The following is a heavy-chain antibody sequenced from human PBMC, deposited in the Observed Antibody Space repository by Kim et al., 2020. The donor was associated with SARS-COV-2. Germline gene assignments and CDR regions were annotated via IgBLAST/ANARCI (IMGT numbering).Heavy chain of an antibody. V-gene: IGHV1-69*01. D-gene: IGHD6-19*01. Sequence: KFQGRVTITADESTSTAYMELSSLRSEDTAVYYCAREEGKYSSGWGWFDPWGQGTLVTVSS. J-gene: IGHJ5*02. CDR3: AREEGKYSSGWGWFDP.